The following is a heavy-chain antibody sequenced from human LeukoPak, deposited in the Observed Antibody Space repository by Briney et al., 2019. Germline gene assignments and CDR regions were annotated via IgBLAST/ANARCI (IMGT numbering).Heavy chain of an antibody. CDR1: GLTFSSYS. CDR3: VRDGEYCSSTSCFDP. D-gene: IGHD2-2*01. J-gene: IGHJ5*02. V-gene: IGHV3-48*04. CDR2: ISGSSRTI. Sequence: GGSLRLSCAASGLTFSSYSMNWVRQAPGKGLKWVSYISGSSRTIYYADSVKGRFTISRDNTKNSLYLQMNSLRADDTAVYYCVRDGEYCSSTSCFDPWGQGTLVTVSS.